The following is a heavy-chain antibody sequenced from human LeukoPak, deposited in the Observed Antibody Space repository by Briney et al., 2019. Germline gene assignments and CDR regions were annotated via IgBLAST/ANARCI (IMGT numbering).Heavy chain of an antibody. J-gene: IGHJ4*02. D-gene: IGHD6-13*01. CDR3: ARGSLGRHSSRTYYFDY. CDR1: GYTFTSYD. CDR2: ISAYNGNT. V-gene: IGHV1-18*01. Sequence: ASVKVSCKASGYTFTSYDINWVRQAPGQGLEWMGWISAYNGNTNYAQKLQGRVTMTTDTSTSTAYMELRSLTSGDTAVYYCARGSLGRHSSRTYYFDYWGQGTLVTVSS.